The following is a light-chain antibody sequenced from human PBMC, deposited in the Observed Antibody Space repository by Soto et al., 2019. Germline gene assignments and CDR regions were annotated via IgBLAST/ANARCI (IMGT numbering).Light chain of an antibody. CDR1: QSVSSSY. CDR3: QQYGSSRWT. Sequence: EMVLTQSPGTLSLSPGEGATLSCRASQSVSSSYLAWYQQNRGQALRLLIYGASTRATGTPDRFSGSGSGTDFTLTITRLEPEDFAVYYCQQYGSSRWTFGHGTKVDIK. V-gene: IGKV3-20*01. J-gene: IGKJ1*01. CDR2: GAS.